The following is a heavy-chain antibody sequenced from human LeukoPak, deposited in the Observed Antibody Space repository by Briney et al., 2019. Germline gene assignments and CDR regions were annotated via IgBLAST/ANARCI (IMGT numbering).Heavy chain of an antibody. CDR2: ISAYNGNT. CDR3: ASSSYYGSENYYSDY. V-gene: IGHV1-18*01. CDR1: GYTFTSYG. J-gene: IGHJ4*02. D-gene: IGHD3-10*01. Sequence: ASVKVSCKASGYTFTSYGISWVRQAPGQGLEWMGWISAYNGNTNYAQKLQGRVTMTTDTSTSTAYMELRSLRSDDTAVYYCASSSYYGSENYYSDYWGQGTLVTVSS.